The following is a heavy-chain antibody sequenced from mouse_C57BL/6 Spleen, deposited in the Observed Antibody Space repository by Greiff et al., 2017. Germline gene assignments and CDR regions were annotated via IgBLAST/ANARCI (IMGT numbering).Heavy chain of an antibody. J-gene: IGHJ4*01. CDR3: ASQDSSGYYYYAMDY. CDR2: ISSGGSYT. D-gene: IGHD3-2*02. CDR1: GFTFSSYG. V-gene: IGHV5-6*01. Sequence: EVKVVESGGDLVKPGGSLKLSCAASGFTFSSYGMSWVRQTPDKRLEWVATISSGGSYTYYPDSVKGRFTISRDNAKNTLYLQMSSLKSEDTAMYYCASQDSSGYYYYAMDYWGQGPSVTVSS.